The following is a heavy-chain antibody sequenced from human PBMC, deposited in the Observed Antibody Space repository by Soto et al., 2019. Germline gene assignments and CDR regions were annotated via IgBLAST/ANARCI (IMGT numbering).Heavy chain of an antibody. Sequence: QVTVKESGPVLVKPTETLTLTCTVSGFSLSNAGLGVSWIRQPPGKALEWLAHIFSNDEKSYSTSLKIRLTNSKDTSKSQVVLTMTNMDPVDTATYYCASTYSTSWYWFDPWGQGTLVTVSS. D-gene: IGHD6-13*01. CDR3: ASTYSTSWYWFDP. CDR2: IFSNDEK. V-gene: IGHV2-26*04. J-gene: IGHJ5*02. CDR1: GFSLSNAGLG.